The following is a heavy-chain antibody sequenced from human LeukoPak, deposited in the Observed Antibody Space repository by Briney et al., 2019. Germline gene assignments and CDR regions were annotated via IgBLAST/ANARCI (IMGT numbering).Heavy chain of an antibody. D-gene: IGHD3-10*01. CDR3: VKDYTTVLLWFVESSDAFDI. V-gene: IGHV3-23*01. Sequence: GGSLRLSCAASGFTFSSYAMSWVRQAPGKGLEWVSAISGSGGSTYYADSVKGRFTISRDNSKNTLYLQMNSLRAEDTAVYYCVKDYTTVLLWFVESSDAFDIWGQGTMVTVSS. CDR1: GFTFSSYA. J-gene: IGHJ3*02. CDR2: ISGSGGST.